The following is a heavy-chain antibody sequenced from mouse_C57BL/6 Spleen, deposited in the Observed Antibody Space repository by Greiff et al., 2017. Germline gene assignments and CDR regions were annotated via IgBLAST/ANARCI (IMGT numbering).Heavy chain of an antibody. Sequence: QVQLQQSGPELVKPGASVKISCKASGYAFSSSWMNWVKQRPGKGLEWIGRIYPGDGDTNYNGKFKGKATLTADKSSSTAYMQLSSLTSEDSAVYFCARSRGNYEAWFAYWGQGTLVTVSA. D-gene: IGHD2-1*01. J-gene: IGHJ3*01. CDR2: IYPGDGDT. V-gene: IGHV1-82*01. CDR3: ARSRGNYEAWFAY. CDR1: GYAFSSSW.